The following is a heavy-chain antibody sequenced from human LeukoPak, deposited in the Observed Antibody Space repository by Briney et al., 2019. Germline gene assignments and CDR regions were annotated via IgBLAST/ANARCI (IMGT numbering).Heavy chain of an antibody. CDR1: GGSLSTYY. CDR2: IYYSGNT. J-gene: IGHJ4*02. Sequence: SETLSLTCTVSGGSLSTYYRSWIRQPPGKGLEWIGYIYYSGNTNYNPSLKSRVTISVDTSKNQFSLKVGSVTAADTAVYYCARGGSNFDYWGQGTLVTVSS. D-gene: IGHD3-16*01. V-gene: IGHV4-59*01. CDR3: ARGGSNFDY.